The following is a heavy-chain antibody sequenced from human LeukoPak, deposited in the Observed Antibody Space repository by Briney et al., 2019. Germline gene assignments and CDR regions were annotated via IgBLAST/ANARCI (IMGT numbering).Heavy chain of an antibody. CDR2: INPNSGGT. CDR3: ARVATVTTYFRYYYYMDV. CDR1: GYTFTGYY. Sequence: GASVKVSCKASGYTFTGYYMHWVRQAPGQGLEWMGWINPNSGGTNYAQKFQGRVTMTRDTSISTAYMELSRLRSDDTAVYYCARVATVTTYFRYYYYMDVWGKGTTATVSS. J-gene: IGHJ6*03. V-gene: IGHV1-2*02. D-gene: IGHD4-11*01.